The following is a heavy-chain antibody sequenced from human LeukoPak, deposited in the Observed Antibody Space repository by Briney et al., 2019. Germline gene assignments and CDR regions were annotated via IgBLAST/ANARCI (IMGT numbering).Heavy chain of an antibody. Sequence: SETLSLTCTVSGGSISSGGYYWSWLRQHPGKGLEWIGYIYYSGSTYYNPSLKSRVTISVDTSKHQFSLKLSSVTAADTAVYYCARVRWFGELWYFDYWGQGTLVTVSS. D-gene: IGHD3-10*01. V-gene: IGHV4-31*03. CDR3: ARVRWFGELWYFDY. J-gene: IGHJ4*02. CDR1: GGSISSGGYY. CDR2: IYYSGST.